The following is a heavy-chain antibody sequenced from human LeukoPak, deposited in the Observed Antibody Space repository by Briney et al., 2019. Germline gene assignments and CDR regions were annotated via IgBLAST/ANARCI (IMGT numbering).Heavy chain of an antibody. CDR3: ASIKMVREYNWFDP. CDR1: GGSISSHY. J-gene: IGHJ5*02. Sequence: SETLSLTCTVSGGSISSHYWSWIRQPPGKGLEWIGYIYYSGSTNYNPSLKSRVTISVDTSKNQFSLKLSSVTAADTAVYYCASIKMVREYNWFDPWGQGTLVTVSS. V-gene: IGHV4-59*08. D-gene: IGHD3-10*01. CDR2: IYYSGST.